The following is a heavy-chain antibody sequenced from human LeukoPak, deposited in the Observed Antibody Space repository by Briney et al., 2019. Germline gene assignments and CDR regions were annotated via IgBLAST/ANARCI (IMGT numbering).Heavy chain of an antibody. CDR1: GYTFTGYY. J-gene: IGHJ3*02. CDR3: ARDQTHAFDI. V-gene: IGHV1-2*02. CDR2: INPNSCDT. Sequence: ASVKLSCKASGYTFTGYYMHWVRQAPGQGLEWMGWINPNSCDTNYAQNFQGRVTMTRDTSISTAYMELTNLRSDDTAVYSCARDQTHAFDIWGQGTMVTVSS.